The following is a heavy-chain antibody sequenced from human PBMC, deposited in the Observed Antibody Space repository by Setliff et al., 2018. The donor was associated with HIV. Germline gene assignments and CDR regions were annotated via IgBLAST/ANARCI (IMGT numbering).Heavy chain of an antibody. CDR2: ISNDGSNK. J-gene: IGHJ4*02. CDR1: GFTFSRSA. CDR3: ARGPQYNFWGGYLGL. V-gene: IGHV3-30*07. Sequence: QPGGSLRLSCAASGFTFSRSAVHWVRQAPGKGLEWVAVISNDGSNKYYADSVKGRFTISRDNSKNTLYLQMNSLRAEDTAVYYCARGPQYNFWGGYLGLWGRGTLVTVSS. D-gene: IGHD3-3*01.